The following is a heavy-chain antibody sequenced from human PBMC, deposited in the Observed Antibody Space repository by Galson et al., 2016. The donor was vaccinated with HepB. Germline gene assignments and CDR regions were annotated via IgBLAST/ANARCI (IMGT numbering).Heavy chain of an antibody. CDR2: IDWDDDK. CDR1: GFSLNTSGMC. D-gene: IGHD6-19*01. V-gene: IGHV2-70*01. J-gene: IGHJ4*02. Sequence: PALVKPTQTLTLTCTFSGFSLNTSGMCVTWIRQPPGKALEWLALIDWDDDKYYSTSLKTRLTISKDTSENQVVLTMTNMDPVDTATYYCARSSGWFEGFFDCWGQGTLVTVSP. CDR3: ARSSGWFEGFFDC.